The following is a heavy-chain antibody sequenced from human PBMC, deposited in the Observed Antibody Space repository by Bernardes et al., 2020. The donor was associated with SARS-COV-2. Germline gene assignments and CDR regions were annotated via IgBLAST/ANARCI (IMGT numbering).Heavy chain of an antibody. V-gene: IGHV4-61*01. CDR3: ARFSPYDYGDYGGVFDY. D-gene: IGHD4-17*01. CDR2: IYYSGST. CDR1: GGSVSRGSYY. Sequence: ETLSLTCTVSGGSVSRGSYYWSWIRQPPGKGLEWIGYIYYSGSTNYNPSLKSRVTISVDTSKNQFSLKLSSVTAADTAVYYCARFSPYDYGDYGGVFDYWGQGTLVTVSS. J-gene: IGHJ4*02.